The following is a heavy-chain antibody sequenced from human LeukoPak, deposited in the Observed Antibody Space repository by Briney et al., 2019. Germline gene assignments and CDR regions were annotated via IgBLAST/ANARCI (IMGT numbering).Heavy chain of an antibody. CDR2: ISSSSSTI. V-gene: IGHV3-48*04. J-gene: IGHJ4*02. Sequence: PGGSLRLSCAASGFTFSSYSMNWVRQAPGKGLEWVSYISSSSSTIYYADSVKGRFTISRDNAKNSLYLQMNSLRAEDTAVYYCARDPEVATMTSDYWGQGTLVTVSS. D-gene: IGHD5-12*01. CDR1: GFTFSSYS. CDR3: ARDPEVATMTSDY.